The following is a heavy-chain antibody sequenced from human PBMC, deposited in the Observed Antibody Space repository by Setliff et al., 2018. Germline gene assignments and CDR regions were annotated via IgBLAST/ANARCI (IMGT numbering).Heavy chain of an antibody. Sequence: LSLTCTVSGGPILSSFLSWIRQPPGKGLEWIGYISQTGTTNNNPTLKSRVTISVDTSKNQFSLNLTSVTAADTAVYFCAREGRSSISGWYTDVWGRGTTVTVSS. CDR1: GGPILSSF. V-gene: IGHV4-4*08. J-gene: IGHJ6*03. CDR2: ISQTGTT. D-gene: IGHD3-3*02. CDR3: AREGRSSISGWYTDV.